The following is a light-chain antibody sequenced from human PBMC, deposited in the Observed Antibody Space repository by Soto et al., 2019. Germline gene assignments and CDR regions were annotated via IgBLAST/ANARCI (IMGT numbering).Light chain of an antibody. Sequence: EIVMTQSPATLSVSPGERATLSCRASQSVSSNLAWYQQKPGQAPRLLIYGASTRATGIPARFSGSGSGTEFTLTISSLEPEDFAVYYCQHRSSWPLTFGGGTKVDIK. CDR1: QSVSSN. V-gene: IGKV3-15*01. J-gene: IGKJ4*01. CDR3: QHRSSWPLT. CDR2: GAS.